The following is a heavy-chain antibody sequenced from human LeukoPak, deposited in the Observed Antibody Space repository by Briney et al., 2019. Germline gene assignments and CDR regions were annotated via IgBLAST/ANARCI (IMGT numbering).Heavy chain of an antibody. J-gene: IGHJ3*02. V-gene: IGHV4-59*08. CDR3: ARSERITMILGGAFDI. CDR2: ISYSGST. Sequence: PSETLSLTCTVSGGSISTYYWSWIRQPPGKGLECIGYISYSGSTNYNPSLKSRVTISVDTSKNQFSLKLSSVTAADTALYYCARSERITMILGGAFDIWGQGTMVTVSS. D-gene: IGHD3-22*01. CDR1: GGSISTYY.